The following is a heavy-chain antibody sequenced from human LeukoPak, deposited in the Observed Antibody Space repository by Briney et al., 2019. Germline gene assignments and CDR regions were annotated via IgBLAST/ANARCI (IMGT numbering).Heavy chain of an antibody. D-gene: IGHD2-2*01. CDR2: IYSSGST. V-gene: IGHV4-61*02. CDR1: GGSISSGTYY. Sequence: SETLSLTCTVSGGSISSGTYYWTWIRQPAGKGLEWIGRIYSSGSTSYNPSLDSRVRISIDTSKNQFSLKLSSVTAADTAVYYCARSRGDIVVVPAASYYYYYYMDVWGKGTTVTVSS. J-gene: IGHJ6*03. CDR3: ARSRGDIVVVPAASYYYYYYMDV.